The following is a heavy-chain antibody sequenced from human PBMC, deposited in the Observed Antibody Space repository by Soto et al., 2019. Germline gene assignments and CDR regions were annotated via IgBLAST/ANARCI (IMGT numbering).Heavy chain of an antibody. D-gene: IGHD3-3*01. J-gene: IGHJ6*02. V-gene: IGHV3-23*01. Sequence: GGSLRLSCAASGFTFSSYAMSWVRQAPGKGLEWVSAISGSGGSTYYADSVKGRFTISRDNSKNTLYLQMNSLRAEDTAVYYCAKIGYYDFWSGPYQNYGMDVWGQGTTVTVSS. CDR1: GFTFSSYA. CDR2: ISGSGGST. CDR3: AKIGYYDFWSGPYQNYGMDV.